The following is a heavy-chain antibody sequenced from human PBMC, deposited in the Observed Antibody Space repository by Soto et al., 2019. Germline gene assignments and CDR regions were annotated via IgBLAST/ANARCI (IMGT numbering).Heavy chain of an antibody. J-gene: IGHJ4*02. CDR2: ISYDGSNR. CDR3: AKGGRIPTSSVDY. Sequence: GSLRLSCAASGFTFSYYGLHWVRHAPGKGLEWVAGISYDGSNRYYGDSVKGRFSISRDNPNNTLYLQMNSLRDEDTAVYYCAKGGRIPTSSVDYWGQGTLVTVSS. D-gene: IGHD2-2*01. V-gene: IGHV3-30*18. CDR1: GFTFSYYG.